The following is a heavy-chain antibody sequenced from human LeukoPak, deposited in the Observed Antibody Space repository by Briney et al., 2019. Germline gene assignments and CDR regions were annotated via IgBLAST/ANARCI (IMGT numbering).Heavy chain of an antibody. CDR2: IYYSGST. V-gene: IGHV4-30-4*01. Sequence: PSQTLSLTCTVSGGSISSGDYYWSWIRQPPGKGLEWIGYIYYSGSTYYNPSLKSRVTISVDTSKNQFSLKLSSVTAADTAVYYCASRLSRGDSFYDYWGQGTLVTVSS. J-gene: IGHJ4*02. D-gene: IGHD3-16*01. CDR1: GGSISSGDYY. CDR3: ASRLSRGDSFYDY.